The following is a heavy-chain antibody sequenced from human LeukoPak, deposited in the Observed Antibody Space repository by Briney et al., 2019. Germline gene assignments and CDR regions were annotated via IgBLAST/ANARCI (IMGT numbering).Heavy chain of an antibody. CDR3: AIEVSRTTGPGGYYYYYMDV. D-gene: IGHD4-17*01. V-gene: IGHV4-59*01. Sequence: SETLSLTCTVSGGSISSYYWSWIRQPPGKGLEWIGFISYSGSTIYSPSLESRVTISVDTSRNQFSLRLSSVTAADTAVYYCAIEVSRTTGPGGYYYYYMDVWGKGTTVTVSS. CDR2: ISYSGST. J-gene: IGHJ6*03. CDR1: GGSISSYY.